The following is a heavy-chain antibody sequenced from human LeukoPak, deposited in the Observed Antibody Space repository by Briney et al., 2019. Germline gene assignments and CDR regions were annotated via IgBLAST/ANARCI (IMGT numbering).Heavy chain of an antibody. CDR1: GFTFSSYA. J-gene: IGHJ6*03. D-gene: IGHD2-2*01. CDR2: ISYDGSNK. Sequence: PGRSLRLSCAASGFTFSSYAMHWVRQAPGKGLEWVAVISYDGSNKYYADSVKGRFTISRDNSKNTLYLQMNSLRAEDTAVYYCARVGYVAASWTLHYYYYYYMDVWGKGTTVTISS. V-gene: IGHV3-30*04. CDR3: ARVGYVAASWTLHYYYYYYMDV.